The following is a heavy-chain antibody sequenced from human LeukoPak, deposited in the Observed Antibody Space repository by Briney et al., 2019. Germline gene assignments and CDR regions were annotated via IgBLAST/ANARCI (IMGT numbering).Heavy chain of an antibody. J-gene: IGHJ5*02. CDR3: ASEVGYCTNGVCYNSNWFDP. CDR1: GGSISSYY. V-gene: IGHV4-4*07. D-gene: IGHD2-8*01. Sequence: SETLSLTCTLSGGSISSYYWSWIRQPAGKGLEWIGRIYTSGSTNYNPSLKSRVTMSVDTSKNQFSLKLSSVTAADTAVYYCASEVGYCTNGVCYNSNWFDPWGQGTLVTVSS. CDR2: IYTSGST.